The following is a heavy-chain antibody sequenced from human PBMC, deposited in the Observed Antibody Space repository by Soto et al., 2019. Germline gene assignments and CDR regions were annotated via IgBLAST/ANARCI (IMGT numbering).Heavy chain of an antibody. V-gene: IGHV1-58*02. CDR1: GFTFTSSA. CDR2: IVVGSGNT. J-gene: IGHJ6*03. Sequence: QMQLVQSGPEVKKPGTSVKVSCKASGFTFTSSAMQWVRQARGQRLEWIGWIVVGSGNTNYAQKFQERVTITRDMSTSTAYMELSSLRSEDTAVYYCAADIVVVPAARLDKYYYYMDVWGKGTTVTVSS. D-gene: IGHD2-2*01. CDR3: AADIVVVPAARLDKYYYYMDV.